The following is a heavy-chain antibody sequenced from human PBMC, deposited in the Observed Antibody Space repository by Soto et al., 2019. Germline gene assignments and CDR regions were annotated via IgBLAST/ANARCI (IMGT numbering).Heavy chain of an antibody. J-gene: IGHJ3*02. CDR3: ARDALTTGTTYAFDI. V-gene: IGHV4-34*01. CDR1: GGSFSGYY. D-gene: IGHD1-1*01. Sequence: SETLSLTCAVYGGSFSGYYWSWIRQPPGKGLEWIGEINHSGSTNYNPSLKSRVTISVDTSKNQFSLKLSSVTAADTAVYYCARDALTTGTTYAFDIWGQGTMVTVSS. CDR2: INHSGST.